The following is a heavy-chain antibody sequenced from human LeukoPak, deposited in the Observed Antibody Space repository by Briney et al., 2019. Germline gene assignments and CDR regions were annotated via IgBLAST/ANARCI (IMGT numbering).Heavy chain of an antibody. V-gene: IGHV1-69*05. CDR2: IIPIFGTA. D-gene: IGHD3-10*01. J-gene: IGHJ5*02. Sequence: ASVKVSCKASGGTFSSYAISWVRQAPGQGLEWMGGIIPIFGTANYAQKFQGRVTITTDESTSTAYMGLSSLRSEATAVYYCARSPTFGFGAYNWFDPWGQGTLVTVSS. CDR3: ARSPTFGFGAYNWFDP. CDR1: GGTFSSYA.